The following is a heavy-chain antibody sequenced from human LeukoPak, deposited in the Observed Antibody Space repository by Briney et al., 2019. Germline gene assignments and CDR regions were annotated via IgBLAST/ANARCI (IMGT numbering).Heavy chain of an antibody. CDR3: ARDVTYHGGDWFDP. CDR2: ISSTATSI. V-gene: IGHV3-48*04. Sequence: GGSLRVYPAASEFAFSSYSISWVRQAPGKGLEWVSYISSTATSIYYADSVKGRFIVSRDNAKNSLYLQMNSLRAEDTAVYYCARDVTYHGGDWFDPWGQGTLVTVSS. J-gene: IGHJ5*02. D-gene: IGHD4-23*01. CDR1: EFAFSSYS.